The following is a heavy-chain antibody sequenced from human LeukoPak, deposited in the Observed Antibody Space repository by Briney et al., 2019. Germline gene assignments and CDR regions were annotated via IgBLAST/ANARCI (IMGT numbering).Heavy chain of an antibody. CDR3: TRDLGGGWFDP. CDR1: GDSLSGYY. J-gene: IGHJ5*02. CDR2: IQTSGTT. D-gene: IGHD3-10*01. Sequence: PSETLSLTCTVSGDSLSGYYWSWIRQPAGEGLEWIGRIQTSGTTNYNPSLKSRITVSVDTSRNQISLELTFVTAADTAVYYCTRDLGGGWFDPWGQGAPVTVSS. V-gene: IGHV4-4*07.